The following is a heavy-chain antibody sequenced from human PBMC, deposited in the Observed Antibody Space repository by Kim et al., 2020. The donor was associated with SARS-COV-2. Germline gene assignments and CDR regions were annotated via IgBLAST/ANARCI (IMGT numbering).Heavy chain of an antibody. D-gene: IGHD3-16*01. CDR2: ISYDGSNK. CDR3: ARSAWPRGYFDY. Sequence: GGSLRLSCAASGFTFSSYAMHWVRQAPGKGLEWVAVISYDGSNKYYADSVKGRFTISRDNSKNTLYLQMNSLRAEDTAVYYCARSAWPRGYFDYWGQGTLVTVSS. CDR1: GFTFSSYA. V-gene: IGHV3-30*04. J-gene: IGHJ4*02.